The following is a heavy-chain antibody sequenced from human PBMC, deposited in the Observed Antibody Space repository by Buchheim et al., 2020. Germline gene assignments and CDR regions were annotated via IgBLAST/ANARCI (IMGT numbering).Heavy chain of an antibody. D-gene: IGHD3-22*01. J-gene: IGHJ4*02. CDR3: ARGGDSSGRPIDY. V-gene: IGHV4-30-2*01. CDR2: IYHSGST. Sequence: LPLQESGSGLVKPSQTLSLTCAVSGGSISSGGYSWSWIRQPPGKGLEWIGYIYHSGSTYYNPSLKSRVTISVDRSKNQFSLKLSSVTAADTAVYYCARGGDSSGRPIDYWGQGTL. CDR1: GGSISSGGYS.